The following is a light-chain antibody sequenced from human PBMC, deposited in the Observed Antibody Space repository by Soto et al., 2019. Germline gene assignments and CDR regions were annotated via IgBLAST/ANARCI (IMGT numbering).Light chain of an antibody. Sequence: EIVLTQSPGTLSLSPGERATLSCRASQSVSSSYLVWHQQKPGQAPRLLIYAASRRATGIPDRFSGSGSGTDFTLTISSLEPEDFAVYYCQQRSNWPPMTFGQGTRLEIK. CDR1: QSVSSSY. V-gene: IGKV3D-20*02. CDR3: QQRSNWPPMT. J-gene: IGKJ5*01. CDR2: AAS.